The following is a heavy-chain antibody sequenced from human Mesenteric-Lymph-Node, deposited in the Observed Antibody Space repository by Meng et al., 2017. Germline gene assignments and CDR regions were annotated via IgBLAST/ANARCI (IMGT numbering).Heavy chain of an antibody. Sequence: EVQLLESGGGLVQPGGSRGLSCAAAGLTFSSYDMSRVRQAPGKGLEWVSAISGSGGSTYYADSVKGRFTISRDNSKNTLYLQMNSLRAEDTAVYYCAKPYDYGDLYYFDYWGQGTLVTVSS. J-gene: IGHJ4*02. CDR2: ISGSGGST. CDR1: GLTFSSYD. V-gene: IGHV3-23*01. CDR3: AKPYDYGDLYYFDY. D-gene: IGHD4-17*01.